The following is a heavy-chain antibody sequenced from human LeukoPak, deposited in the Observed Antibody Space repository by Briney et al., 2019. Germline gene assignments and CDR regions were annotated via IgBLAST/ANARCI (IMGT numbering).Heavy chain of an antibody. Sequence: SETLSLTCTVSGYSISSGYYRGWIRQPPGKGLEWIGYIYNSGSTNYNPSLKSRVTISVDTSKNQFSLKLTSVTAADTAVYYCARRRASGFGELLDYWGQGTLVTVSS. V-gene: IGHV4-38-2*02. CDR3: ARRRASGFGELLDY. J-gene: IGHJ4*02. CDR1: GYSISSGYY. CDR2: IYNSGST. D-gene: IGHD3-10*01.